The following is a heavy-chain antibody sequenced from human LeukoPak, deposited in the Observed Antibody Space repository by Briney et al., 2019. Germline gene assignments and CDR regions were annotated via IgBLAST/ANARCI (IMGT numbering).Heavy chain of an antibody. D-gene: IGHD2-15*01. V-gene: IGHV3-21*04. J-gene: IGHJ6*02. Sequence: GGSLRLSCAASGFTFSSYSMNWVRQAPGKGLEWVSSISSSSSYIYYADSVKGRFTISRDNAKNSLYLQMNSLRAEDTALYHCARDPTLGYCSGGSCYPIPYGMDVWGQGTTVTVSS. CDR3: ARDPTLGYCSGGSCYPIPYGMDV. CDR1: GFTFSSYS. CDR2: ISSSSSYI.